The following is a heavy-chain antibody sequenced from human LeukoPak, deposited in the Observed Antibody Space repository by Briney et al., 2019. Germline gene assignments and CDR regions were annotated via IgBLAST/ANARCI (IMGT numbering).Heavy chain of an antibody. CDR3: ARLYCSSTSC. V-gene: IGHV1-2*02. J-gene: IGHJ4*02. Sequence: ASVKVSCKASGYTFTGYYMHWVRQAPGQGLEWMGWINPNSGGTNYAQRFQGRVTMTRDTSISTAYMELSRLRSDDTAVYYCARLYCSSTSCWGQGTLVTVSS. CDR1: GYTFTGYY. CDR2: INPNSGGT. D-gene: IGHD2-2*01.